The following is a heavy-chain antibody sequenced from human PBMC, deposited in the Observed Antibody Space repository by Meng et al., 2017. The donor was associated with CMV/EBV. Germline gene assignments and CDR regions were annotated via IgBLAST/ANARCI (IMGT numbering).Heavy chain of an antibody. J-gene: IGHJ5*02. CDR3: AREDRTFCNSASCQTRNVPWFDP. CDR2: IRYDGSNK. D-gene: IGHD2-2*01. CDR1: GFTFSNYA. Sequence: GESLKISCAASGFTFSNYAMHWVRQAPGKGPEWVAFIRYDGSNKYYADSVKGRFTISRDNSKNTLYLQMHSLRAEDTAVYSCAREDRTFCNSASCQTRNVPWFDPWGQGTLVTVSS. V-gene: IGHV3-30*02.